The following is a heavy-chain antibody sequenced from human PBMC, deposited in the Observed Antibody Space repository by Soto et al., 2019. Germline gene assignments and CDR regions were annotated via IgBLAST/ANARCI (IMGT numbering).Heavy chain of an antibody. Sequence: EVQLVESGGGLVKPGGSLRLSCAASGFTFSSYSMNWVRQAPGKGLEWVSSISSSSSYIYYADSVKGRFTISRDNAKNSLYLQMNSLRAEDTAVYYCARDPGAVAGDDYWGQGTLVTVSS. CDR1: GFTFSSYS. D-gene: IGHD6-19*01. J-gene: IGHJ4*02. V-gene: IGHV3-21*01. CDR2: ISSSSSYI. CDR3: ARDPGAVAGDDY.